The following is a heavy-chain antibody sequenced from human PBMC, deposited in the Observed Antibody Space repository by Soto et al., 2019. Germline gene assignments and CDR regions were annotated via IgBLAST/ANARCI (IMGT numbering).Heavy chain of an antibody. D-gene: IGHD2-2*01. J-gene: IGHJ6*02. CDR1: GGTFSSYA. V-gene: IGHV1-69*13. CDR3: ASGKYCSSTSCYSYYYYYGMDV. CDR2: IIPIFGTA. Sequence: SVKVSCKASGGTFSSYAISWVRQAPGQGLEWMGGIIPIFGTANYAQKFQGRATITADESTSTAYMELSSLRSEDTAVYYCASGKYCSSTSCYSYYYYYGMDVWGQGTTVTVSS.